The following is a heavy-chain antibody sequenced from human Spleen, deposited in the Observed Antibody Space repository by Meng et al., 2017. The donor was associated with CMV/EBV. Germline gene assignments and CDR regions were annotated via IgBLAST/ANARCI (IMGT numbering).Heavy chain of an antibody. CDR3: VKGGCSGDSCRFGMDV. D-gene: IGHD2-15*01. CDR1: GFSLRTFP. V-gene: IGHV3-30-3*02. Sequence: GGSLRLSCVASGFSLRTFPIHWVRQAPGKGLEWVAVILYHGSNEYYADSVKGRFTISRDNSKNTVHLQMNSLRAEDMALYYCVKGGCSGDSCRFGMDVWGQGTPVTVSS. CDR2: ILYHGSNE. J-gene: IGHJ6*02.